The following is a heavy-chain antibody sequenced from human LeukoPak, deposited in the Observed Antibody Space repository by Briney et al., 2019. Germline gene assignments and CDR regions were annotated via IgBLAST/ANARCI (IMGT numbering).Heavy chain of an antibody. CDR1: GFTFSGYA. Sequence: GGSLRLSCAASGFTFSGYAMSWVRQAPGKGLEWVSAISGSGGSTYYADSVKGRFTISRDNSKNTLYLQMNSLRAEDTAVYYCAKDPTMIVVVIGYFDYWGQGTLVTVSS. CDR2: ISGSGGST. V-gene: IGHV3-23*01. D-gene: IGHD3-22*01. CDR3: AKDPTMIVVVIGYFDY. J-gene: IGHJ4*02.